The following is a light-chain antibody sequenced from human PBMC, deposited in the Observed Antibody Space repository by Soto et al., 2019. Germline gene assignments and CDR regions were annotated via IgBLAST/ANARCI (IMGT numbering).Light chain of an antibody. CDR1: QSISSY. Sequence: DIQTTQSPSSLSASLGDRVIITSRASQSISSYLNWYQQKPGKAPKLLIYAASSLQSGVPSRFSGSGSGTDFALTVSSLQPEDFATYYSQQADTFPWTFGQGTKVDIK. V-gene: IGKV1-39*01. J-gene: IGKJ1*01. CDR2: AAS. CDR3: QQADTFPWT.